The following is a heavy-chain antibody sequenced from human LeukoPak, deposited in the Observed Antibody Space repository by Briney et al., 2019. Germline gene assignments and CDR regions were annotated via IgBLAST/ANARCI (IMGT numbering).Heavy chain of an antibody. CDR2: ISWDGDDI. CDR1: GFTFNDYA. V-gene: IGHV3-9*01. D-gene: IGHD3-22*01. CDR3: VKDGDTSGYRQGLFDY. Sequence: PGRSLRLSCTASGFTFNDYAMHWVRQAPGKGLEWVSGISWDGDDIAYADSVKGRVTISRDNAKNSLYLEMNTLRTEDTAFYYCVKDGDTSGYRQGLFDYWGQGTLVTVSS. J-gene: IGHJ4*02.